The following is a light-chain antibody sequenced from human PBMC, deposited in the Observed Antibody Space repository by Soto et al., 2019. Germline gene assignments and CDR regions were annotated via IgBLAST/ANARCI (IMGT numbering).Light chain of an antibody. V-gene: IGKV3-20*01. CDR2: GAS. Sequence: EIVLTQSPGILSLSPGERATLSCRASQSVSNDFLAWYQQKPGQAPRLLIYGASTRATDVPDRFSGSESGADFTLTISRLEPEDFAVYYCQQYGSSPPSTFGQGTKVDIK. CDR3: QQYGSSPPST. J-gene: IGKJ1*01. CDR1: QSVSNDF.